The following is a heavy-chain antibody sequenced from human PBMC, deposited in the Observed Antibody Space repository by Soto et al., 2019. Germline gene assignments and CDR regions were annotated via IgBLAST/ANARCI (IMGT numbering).Heavy chain of an antibody. CDR2: ISSSGSII. CDR1: GFTFSDYY. CDR3: ARDKGYYESSGYFDY. D-gene: IGHD3-22*01. Sequence: GGSLRLSCAASGFTFSDYYMSWIRQAPGKGLEWVSYISSSGSIIYYADSVKGRFTISRDNAKNSLYLQMNSLRAEDTAVYYCARDKGYYESSGYFDYWGQGNLVTVSS. V-gene: IGHV3-11*01. J-gene: IGHJ4*02.